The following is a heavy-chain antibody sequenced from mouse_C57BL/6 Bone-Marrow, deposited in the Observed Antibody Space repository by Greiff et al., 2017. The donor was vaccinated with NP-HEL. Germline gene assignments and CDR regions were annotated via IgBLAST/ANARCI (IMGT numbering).Heavy chain of an antibody. CDR2: IDPNSGGT. CDR1: GYTFTSYW. Sequence: QVQLQQPGAELVKPGASVKLSCKASGYTFTSYWMHWVKQRPGRGLEWIGRIDPNSGGTTYNEKFKSKATLTVDKPSSTAYMQLGSLTSEDSAVYYCARGGDGGAWFAYWGQGTLVTVSA. J-gene: IGHJ3*01. D-gene: IGHD3-3*01. V-gene: IGHV1-72*01. CDR3: ARGGDGGAWFAY.